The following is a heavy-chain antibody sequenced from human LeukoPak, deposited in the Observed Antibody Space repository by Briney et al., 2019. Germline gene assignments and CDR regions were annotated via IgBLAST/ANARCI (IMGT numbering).Heavy chain of an antibody. CDR3: ARISGGYNDAYDI. J-gene: IGHJ3*02. CDR2: INPGGDNT. V-gene: IGHV1-46*01. CDR1: GYTFTNYY. Sequence: ASVKVSCKASGYTFTNYYIHWVRQAPGQGLEWMGLINPGGDNTDYAQNFQGRVTMTRDTSTSTVYMGLSRLRSEDTAVYYCARISGGYNDAYDIWGQGTMVTVSS. D-gene: IGHD5-24*01.